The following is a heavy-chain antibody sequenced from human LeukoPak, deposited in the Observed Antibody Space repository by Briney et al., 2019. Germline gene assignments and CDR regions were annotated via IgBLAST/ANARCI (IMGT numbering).Heavy chain of an antibody. Sequence: GESLKISCKGSGYSFTSYWIGWVRQMPGKGLEWMGIIYPGDSDTRYGREFQGQVTISVDESINTAYLQWSSLKASDTAMYYCARSSTYSPYYFDSWGQGTLVTVSS. CDR1: GYSFTSYW. D-gene: IGHD2-2*01. J-gene: IGHJ4*01. V-gene: IGHV5-51*01. CDR2: IYPGDSDT. CDR3: ARSSTYSPYYFDS.